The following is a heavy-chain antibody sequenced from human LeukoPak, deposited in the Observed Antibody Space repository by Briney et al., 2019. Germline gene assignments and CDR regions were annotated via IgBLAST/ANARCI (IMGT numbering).Heavy chain of an antibody. CDR2: INQDGSRS. J-gene: IGHJ4*02. D-gene: IGHD3-10*01. V-gene: IGHV3-7*05. Sequence: PGGSLRLSCAASGFTFSGHWMNWVRQAPGQGLESLANINQDGSRSNYVDSVRGRFTISRDNAKNSLYLEMNSLRAEDTAMYYCARGDYASGNFFDYWGQGTLVAVSS. CDR1: GFTFSGHW. CDR3: ARGDYASGNFFDY.